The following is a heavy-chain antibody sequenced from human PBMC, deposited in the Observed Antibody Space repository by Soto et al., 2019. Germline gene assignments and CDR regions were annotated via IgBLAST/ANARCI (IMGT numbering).Heavy chain of an antibody. V-gene: IGHV1-24*01. CDR2: FDPEDGET. CDR3: EPGNRGGGAFDI. J-gene: IGHJ3*02. D-gene: IGHD3-16*01. CDR1: GYTLTELS. Sequence: QVQLVQSGAEVKKPGASVKVSCKVSGYTLTELSMHWVRQAPGKGLEWMGGFDPEDGETIYAQKFQGRVTMTEDTSQDTAYMERGSLGSEDTAVNSWEPGNRGGGAFDIWGQGTMVTVSS.